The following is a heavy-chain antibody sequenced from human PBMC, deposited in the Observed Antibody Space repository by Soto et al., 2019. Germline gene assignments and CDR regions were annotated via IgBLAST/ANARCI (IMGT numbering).Heavy chain of an antibody. J-gene: IGHJ4*02. CDR3: ASRSRYSYSYFSAY. CDR2: XXPXXGXA. D-gene: IGHD5-18*01. V-gene: IGHV1-69*06. Sequence: KRDCKAFGDTFSVYGVGWLRKKLGQGVEWXGGXXPXXGXAXXXQXXXGRVTITADKSTSTAYMELSSLRSEDTAVYFCASRSRYSYSYFSAYRGQGTLVPVSS. CDR1: GDTFSVYG.